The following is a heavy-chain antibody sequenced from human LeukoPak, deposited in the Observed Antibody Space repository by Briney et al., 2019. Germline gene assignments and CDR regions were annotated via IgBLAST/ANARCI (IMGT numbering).Heavy chain of an antibody. CDR3: ARRRAASDEAFDI. J-gene: IGHJ3*02. V-gene: IGHV4-39*01. Sequence: PSETLSLTCSVSGDSISSSSYYWGWIRQPPGKGLEWIGIIYYSGSTYYNPSLKSRVTISVDTSKNQFSLKLSSVTAADTAVYFCARRRAASDEAFDIWGHGTMVTVSS. CDR2: IYYSGST. CDR1: GDSISSSSYY. D-gene: IGHD5-24*01.